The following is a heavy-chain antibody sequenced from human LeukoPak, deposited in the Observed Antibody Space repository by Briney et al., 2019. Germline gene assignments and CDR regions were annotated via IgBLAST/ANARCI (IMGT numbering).Heavy chain of an antibody. CDR2: INSEGSST. CDR1: GFTLSSYW. CDR3: ATSRTFDY. V-gene: IGHV3-74*01. J-gene: IGHJ4*02. Sequence: GGSLRLSCEVSGFTLSSYWMHWVRQAPGKGLVWVSRINSEGSSTSYADSVKGRFTISRDNAKNTLFLHMNSLRSEDTAVYYCATSRTFDYWGQGTLVTVSS.